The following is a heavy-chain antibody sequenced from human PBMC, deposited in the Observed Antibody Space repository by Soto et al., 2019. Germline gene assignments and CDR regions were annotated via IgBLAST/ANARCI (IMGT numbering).Heavy chain of an antibody. Sequence: GGSLRLSCAASGFTFSSYGMHWVRQAPGKGLEWVAVIWYDGNNKYYADSVKGRFTISRDNSKNTVYMQMNSLRAEDTAVYYCAKAEYSGHDLPDYWGQGTLVTVSS. CDR2: IWYDGNNK. D-gene: IGHD5-12*01. CDR3: AKAEYSGHDLPDY. J-gene: IGHJ4*02. V-gene: IGHV3-33*06. CDR1: GFTFSSYG.